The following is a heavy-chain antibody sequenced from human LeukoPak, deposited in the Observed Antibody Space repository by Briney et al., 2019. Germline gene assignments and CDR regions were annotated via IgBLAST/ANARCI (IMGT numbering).Heavy chain of an antibody. CDR1: GGTFSSYA. Sequence: SVKVSCKASGGTFSSYAISWVRQAPGQGLEWMGGIIPIFGTANYAQKFQGRVTITADESTSTAYMELSSLRSEDTAVYYCARGGTTGTTGDWFDPWGQGTLVTVSS. D-gene: IGHD1-1*01. CDR2: IIPIFGTA. J-gene: IGHJ5*02. V-gene: IGHV1-69*13. CDR3: ARGGTTGTTGDWFDP.